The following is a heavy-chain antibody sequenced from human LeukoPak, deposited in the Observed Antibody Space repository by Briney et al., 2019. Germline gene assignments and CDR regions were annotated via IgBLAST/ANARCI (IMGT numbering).Heavy chain of an antibody. CDR3: ANSATQALSFDY. J-gene: IGHJ4*02. Sequence: GRSLRLSCAASGFTFSSYAMSWVRQAPGKGLEWVSAISGSGGSTYYADSVKGRFTISRDNSKNTLYLQMNSLRAEDTAVYYCANSATQALSFDYWGQGTLVTVSS. CDR1: GFTFSSYA. CDR2: ISGSGGST. V-gene: IGHV3-23*01.